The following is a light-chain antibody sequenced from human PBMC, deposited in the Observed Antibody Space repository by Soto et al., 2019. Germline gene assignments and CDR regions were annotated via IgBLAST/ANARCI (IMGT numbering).Light chain of an antibody. CDR1: KSVSNNN. Sequence: EVVLTQSPGTLSLSPGERATSPARASKSVSNNNLAWYQQKPGQSPKLLIFGSSDRATGIPDRFSGSGSGTDFTLTISSLEPEDFAVYYCQQYGSSPPYTFGQGTKLEIK. CDR2: GSS. J-gene: IGKJ2*01. V-gene: IGKV3-20*01. CDR3: QQYGSSPPYT.